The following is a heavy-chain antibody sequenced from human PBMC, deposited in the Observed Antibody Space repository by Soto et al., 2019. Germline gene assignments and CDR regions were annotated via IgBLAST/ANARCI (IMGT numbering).Heavy chain of an antibody. V-gene: IGHV1-18*01. J-gene: IGHJ6*02. CDR2: ISAYTGDT. D-gene: IGHD3-10*01. Sequence: QVQLVQSGAEVKKPGASVKVSCKASGYTCTSYGISWARQAPGQGLEWMGWISAYTGDTNYAQNLQGRVSMTTDTATSTASMEVRTLRSHDTAVYYCARRSYRDMDVWGQGTTVTVSS. CDR3: ARRSYRDMDV. CDR1: GYTCTSYG.